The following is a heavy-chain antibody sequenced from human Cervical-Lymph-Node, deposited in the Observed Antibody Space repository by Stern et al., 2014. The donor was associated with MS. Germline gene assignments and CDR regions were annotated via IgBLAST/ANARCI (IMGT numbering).Heavy chain of an antibody. Sequence: QVTLKESGPKLVKPTQNLTLTCTFSGFSVSTSGVGVGWIRQPPGKALEWLALIFWDDDKRYSPSLKSRLTLTKDTSQNQVVLTVANIDPGDTGTYYCAHRSVAVVCRAPPNFFDPWGPGTLVTVSS. D-gene: IGHD3-22*01. V-gene: IGHV2-5*02. CDR2: IFWDDDK. CDR3: AHRSVAVVCRAPPNFFDP. J-gene: IGHJ5*02. CDR1: GFSVSTSGVG.